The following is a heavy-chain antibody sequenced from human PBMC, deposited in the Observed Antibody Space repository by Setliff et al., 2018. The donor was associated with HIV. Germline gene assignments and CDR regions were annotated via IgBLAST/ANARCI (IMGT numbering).Heavy chain of an antibody. J-gene: IGHJ4*02. Sequence: SETLSLTCTVSGGSISSGSYYWSWIRQPAGKGLEWIGQIYTSGSTNYNPSLKSRVTISVDTSKNQFSLRLNSVTAADTAVYYCARQGNIVVVTSFDYWGQGTLVTVSS. CDR3: ARQGNIVVVTSFDY. V-gene: IGHV4-61*09. CDR1: GGSISSGSYY. CDR2: IYTSGST. D-gene: IGHD2-21*02.